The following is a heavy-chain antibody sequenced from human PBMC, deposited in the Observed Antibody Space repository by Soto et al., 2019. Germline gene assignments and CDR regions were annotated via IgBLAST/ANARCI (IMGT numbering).Heavy chain of an antibody. Sequence: QLQLQESGPGLVKPSETLSLTCTVSGGSISSSSYYWGWIRQPPGKGLEWIGSIYYSGSTYYNPSLKSRVTISADTSKNQFSRKLSSVTAADTAVYYCARRGSSSWYGYWGQGTLVTVSS. CDR2: IYYSGST. CDR3: ARRGSSSWYGY. V-gene: IGHV4-39*01. D-gene: IGHD6-13*01. CDR1: GGSISSSSYY. J-gene: IGHJ4*02.